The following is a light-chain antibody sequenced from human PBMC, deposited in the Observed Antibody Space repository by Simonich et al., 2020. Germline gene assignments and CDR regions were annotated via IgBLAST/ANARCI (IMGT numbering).Light chain of an antibody. CDR1: SRDVGGYNY. V-gene: IGLV2-14*01. CDR3: SSYTSSSTWV. J-gene: IGLJ3*02. CDR2: DGR. Sequence: QSALTQPASVSGSPGQSITISCTGTSRDVGGYNYVFWYQKHPGKAPKLMIYDGRKLPSGVSNRFSGSKPGNTAALTISGLQAEDEADYYCSSYTSSSTWVFGGGTKLTVL.